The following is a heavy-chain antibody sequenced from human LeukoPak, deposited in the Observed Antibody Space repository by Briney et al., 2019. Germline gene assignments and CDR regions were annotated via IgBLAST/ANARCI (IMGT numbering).Heavy chain of an antibody. D-gene: IGHD3-10*01. CDR1: GYSISNGYY. CDR2: VYHQGSA. V-gene: IGHV4-38-2*02. CDR3: ARVGGGSGSYYPFFDY. Sequence: SETLSLTCTVSGYSISNGYYWGWIRQPPGKGLEWIGSVYHQGSAYYNPSLQSRVTISVDTSKNQFSLKLRSVTAADTAVYYCARVGGGSGSYYPFFDYWGQGTLVTVSS. J-gene: IGHJ4*02.